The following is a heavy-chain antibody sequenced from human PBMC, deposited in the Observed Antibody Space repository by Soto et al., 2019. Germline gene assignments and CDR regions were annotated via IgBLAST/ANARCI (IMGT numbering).Heavy chain of an antibody. V-gene: IGHV4-34*01. Sequence: QVQLQQWGAGLLKPSETLSLTCAVYGGSFSGYYWSWIRQPPGKGLEWIGEINHSGSTKYNPSLKSRVTISVDTSKNQFSLRLSAVTAADTAVYYCARLRLAATGGSSFTRALVPTHVDYWGQGTLVTVSS. D-gene: IGHD6-6*01. CDR3: ARLRLAATGGSSFTRALVPTHVDY. CDR1: GGSFSGYY. CDR2: INHSGST. J-gene: IGHJ4*02.